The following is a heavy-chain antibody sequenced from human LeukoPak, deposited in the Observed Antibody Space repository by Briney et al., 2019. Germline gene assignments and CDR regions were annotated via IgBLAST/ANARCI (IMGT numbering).Heavy chain of an antibody. CDR1: GGSFSRYY. Sequence: SETLSLTCAVYGGSFSRYYWSWVRQSPGKGLEWIAEIDHRGDTNYNPSVKSRVTISVDTSKNQFSLKVRSLSAADTAVYYCARGATISETGYFDFWGQGTLVTVSS. V-gene: IGHV4-34*01. D-gene: IGHD5-24*01. J-gene: IGHJ4*03. CDR3: ARGATISETGYFDF. CDR2: IDHRGDT.